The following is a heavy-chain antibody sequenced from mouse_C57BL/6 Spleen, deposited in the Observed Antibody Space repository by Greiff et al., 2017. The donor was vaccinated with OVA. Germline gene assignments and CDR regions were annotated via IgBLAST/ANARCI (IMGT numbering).Heavy chain of an antibody. CDR2: IYPSDSET. J-gene: IGHJ4*01. D-gene: IGHD1-1*02. CDR3: ARRGIDYDYAMDY. Sequence: QVQLQQPGAELVRPGSSVKLSCKASGYTFTSYWMDWVKQRPGQGLEWIGNIYPSDSETHYNQKFKDKATLTVDKSSSTAYMQLSSLTSEDSAVYYCARRGIDYDYAMDYWGQGTSVTVSS. V-gene: IGHV1-61*01. CDR1: GYTFTSYW.